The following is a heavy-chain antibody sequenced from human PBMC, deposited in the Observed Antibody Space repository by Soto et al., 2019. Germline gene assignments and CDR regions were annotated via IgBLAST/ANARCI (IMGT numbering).Heavy chain of an antibody. CDR2: ISGGGRPI. Sequence: EVQLVESGGGSVQPGGSLRLSCAASGFTFSTFSMNWVRQAPGRGLEWISYISGGGRPISYGDSVKGRLTISRDNAKNPLYLQMDSLTDEDTAVYYCARDLGWAFDSWGQGTLVTVSS. J-gene: IGHJ4*02. CDR1: GFTFSTFS. CDR3: ARDLGWAFDS. D-gene: IGHD6-19*01. V-gene: IGHV3-48*02.